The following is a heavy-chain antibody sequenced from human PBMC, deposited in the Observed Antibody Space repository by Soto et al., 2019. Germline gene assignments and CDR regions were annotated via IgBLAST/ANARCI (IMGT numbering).Heavy chain of an antibody. J-gene: IGHJ4*02. CDR3: AKDNGGYYDSSGNFEY. Sequence: PWGPPRLSCAASGFTFGAYDMHCVRQAPGKGLEWVSGISLNSVSLGYGDSVKGRFTISRDNAKNSLYLQMNSLRPEDTAFYYCAKDNGGYYDSSGNFEYWGQGTLVTVS. V-gene: IGHV3-9*01. CDR2: ISLNSVSL. D-gene: IGHD3-22*01. CDR1: GFTFGAYD.